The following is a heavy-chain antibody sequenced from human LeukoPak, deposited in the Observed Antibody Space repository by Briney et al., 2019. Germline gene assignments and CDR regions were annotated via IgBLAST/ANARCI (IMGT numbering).Heavy chain of an antibody. CDR2: ISAYNGNT. CDR1: GNTFNNYA. J-gene: IGHJ4*02. V-gene: IGHV1-18*01. CDR3: ASHIAVAGGAYDY. D-gene: IGHD6-19*01. Sequence: ASVKVSCKASGNTFNNYAISWVRQAPGQGLEWMGWISAYNGNTNYAQKLQGRVTMTTDTSTSTAYMELRSLRSDDTAAYYCASHIAVAGGAYDYWGQGTLVTVSS.